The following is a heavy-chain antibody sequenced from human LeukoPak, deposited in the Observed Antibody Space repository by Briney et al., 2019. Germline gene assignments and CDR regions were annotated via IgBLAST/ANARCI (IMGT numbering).Heavy chain of an antibody. CDR2: IHHSGSS. Sequence: SETLSLTCTVSGYSISSGYYWGWIRQPPGKGLEWIGSIHHSGSSYNNPSLKSRVTISVDTSKNQFSLKLTSVTAADAAVYYCARSIAVAGKVVGDWGQGTLVTVSS. CDR1: GYSISSGYY. V-gene: IGHV4-38-2*02. J-gene: IGHJ4*02. CDR3: ARSIAVAGKVVGD. D-gene: IGHD6-19*01.